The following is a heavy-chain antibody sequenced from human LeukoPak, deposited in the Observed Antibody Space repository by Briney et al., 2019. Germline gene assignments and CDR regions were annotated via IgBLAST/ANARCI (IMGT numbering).Heavy chain of an antibody. D-gene: IGHD3-3*01. V-gene: IGHV3-23*01. CDR2: ISASDVST. J-gene: IGHJ4*02. Sequence: GGSLRLSCAASGFTFSSNAMSWVRQAPGKGLEWVSSISASDVSTYYADSVKGRFTVSRDNSKNTLSLQMYSLRAEDTAIYYCAKANVFGVLDYFDYWGQGTLVTVSS. CDR3: AKANVFGVLDYFDY. CDR1: GFTFSSNA.